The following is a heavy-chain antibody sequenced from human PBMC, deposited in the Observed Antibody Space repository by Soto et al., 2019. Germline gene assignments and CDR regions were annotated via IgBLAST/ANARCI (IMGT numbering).Heavy chain of an antibody. CDR3: ARHLVMTGTRGCEH. Sequence: QVQLQESGPGLVTPSGTLSLTCAVSSGSIFSSNWWRWVRQPPGKGLEWIGEIRNNGGAANYNPSLRSRVIISVDTSKNEFSLKLFAVTAADTAVYYCARHLVMTGTRGCEHWGLGTLVTVSS. J-gene: IGHJ4*02. CDR2: IRNNGGAA. CDR1: SGSIFSSNW. V-gene: IGHV4-4*02. D-gene: IGHD3-9*01.